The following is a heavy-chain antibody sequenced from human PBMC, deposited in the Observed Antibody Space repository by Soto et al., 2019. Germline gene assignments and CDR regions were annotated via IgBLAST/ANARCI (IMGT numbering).Heavy chain of an antibody. J-gene: IGHJ6*02. CDR1: GGTFSSYA. CDR3: ARAPTPPDDYGDYVTSYYYGMDV. V-gene: IGHV1-69*01. Sequence: QVQLVQSGAEVKKPGYSVKVSCKASGGTFSSYAISWVRQPPGPGLEWMGGIIPIFGTANYAQKFQGRVTITADESTSPAYMELISLRTEDTAVYYCARAPTPPDDYGDYVTSYYYGMDVWGQGTTVTVSS. CDR2: IIPIFGTA. D-gene: IGHD4-17*01.